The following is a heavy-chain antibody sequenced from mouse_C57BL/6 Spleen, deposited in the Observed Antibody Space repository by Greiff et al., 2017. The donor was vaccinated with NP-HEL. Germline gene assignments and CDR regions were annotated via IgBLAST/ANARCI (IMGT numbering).Heavy chain of an antibody. V-gene: IGHV1-50*01. J-gene: IGHJ2*01. CDR1: GYTFTSYW. CDR2: IDPSDSYT. Sequence: VQLQQSGAELVKPGASVKLSCKASGYTFTSYWMQWVKQRPGQGLEWIGEIDPSDSYTNYNQKFKGKATLTVDTSSSTAYMQLSSLTSEDSAVYYCARGGGGYFDYWGQGTTLTVSS. CDR3: ARGGGGYFDY.